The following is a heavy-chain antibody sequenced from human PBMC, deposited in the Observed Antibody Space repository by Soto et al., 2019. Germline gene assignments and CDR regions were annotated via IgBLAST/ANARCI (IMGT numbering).Heavy chain of an antibody. CDR3: AGASSGWSKFCAY. J-gene: IGHJ4*02. V-gene: IGHV3-48*01. CDR2: ISSSSSTI. Sequence: EVQLVESGGGLVQPGGSLRLSCAASGFTFSSYSMNWVRQAPGKGLEWVSYISSSSSTIYYADSVKGRLTIPRDNAKKSLCMQMNSLRAEDTAVYYCAGASSGWSKFCAYWGQGTLVTVSS. CDR1: GFTFSSYS. D-gene: IGHD6-19*01.